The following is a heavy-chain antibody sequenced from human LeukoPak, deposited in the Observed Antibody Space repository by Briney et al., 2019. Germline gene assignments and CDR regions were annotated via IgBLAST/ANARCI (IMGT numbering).Heavy chain of an antibody. CDR3: ARVCCYYDSGSDPNWLDP. Sequence: PSETLSLTCTVSGFSITSTYCWGWIRQPPGKGLEWIGNICHSGSTYYNPSLRSRVTMSLDTSKNRFSLNLNPVTAADTALYYCARVCCYYDSGSDPNWLDPWGQGTLVTVSS. CDR2: ICHSGST. J-gene: IGHJ5*02. V-gene: IGHV4-38-2*02. CDR1: GFSITSTYC. D-gene: IGHD3-10*01.